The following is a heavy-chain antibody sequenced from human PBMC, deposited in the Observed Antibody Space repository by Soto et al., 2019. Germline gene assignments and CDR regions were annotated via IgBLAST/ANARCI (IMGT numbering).Heavy chain of an antibody. Sequence: SVKVSCKASGYTFTSYGISWVRQAPGQGLEWMGGIIPIFGTANYAQKFQGRVTITADESTSTAYMELSSLRSEDTAVYYCARGGYSGYDDNYYYGMDVWGQGTTVTVSS. CDR3: ARGGYSGYDDNYYYGMDV. V-gene: IGHV1-69*13. CDR2: IIPIFGTA. J-gene: IGHJ6*02. CDR1: GYTFTSYG. D-gene: IGHD5-12*01.